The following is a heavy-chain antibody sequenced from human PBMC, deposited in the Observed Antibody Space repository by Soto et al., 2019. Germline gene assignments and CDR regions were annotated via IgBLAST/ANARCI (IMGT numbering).Heavy chain of an antibody. CDR1: GYTFTSYD. D-gene: IGHD2-2*01. Sequence: QVQLVQSGAEVKKPGASVKVSCKASGYTFTSYDINWVRQATGQGLEWMGWMNPNSGNTGYAQKFQGRATMTRNTSISTAYMELSSLRSEDTAVYYCARDYCISTSCYSSHYGMDVWGQGTTVTVSS. J-gene: IGHJ6*02. V-gene: IGHV1-8*01. CDR2: MNPNSGNT. CDR3: ARDYCISTSCYSSHYGMDV.